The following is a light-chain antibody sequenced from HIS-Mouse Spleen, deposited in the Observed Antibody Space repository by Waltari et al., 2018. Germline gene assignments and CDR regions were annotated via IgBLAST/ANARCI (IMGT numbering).Light chain of an antibody. CDR3: QSADSSGTYWV. V-gene: IGLV3-25*03. J-gene: IGLJ3*02. CDR1: ALPKQY. Sequence: SYELTQPPSVSVSPGQTARITCSGDALPKQYAYWYQQKPGQAPVLVIYQDSERPSGIPERFSGSSSGTTVPLTISGFQAEDEADYYCQSADSSGTYWVFGGGTKLTVL. CDR2: QDS.